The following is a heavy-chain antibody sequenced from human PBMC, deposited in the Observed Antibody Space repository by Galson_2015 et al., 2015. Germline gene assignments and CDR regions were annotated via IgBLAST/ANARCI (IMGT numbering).Heavy chain of an antibody. J-gene: IGHJ4*02. CDR2: IKGDGSST. CDR1: GFTFSSYW. D-gene: IGHD4-23*01. Sequence: SLRLSCAASGFTFSSYWMHWVRQAPGKGLVWVSRIKGDGSSTVYADSVKGRFTISRDNAKNTLILQMNSLRDEDTAVYYCARGLDYRGYSNFDYWGQGTLVTVSS. V-gene: IGHV3-74*03. CDR3: ARGLDYRGYSNFDY.